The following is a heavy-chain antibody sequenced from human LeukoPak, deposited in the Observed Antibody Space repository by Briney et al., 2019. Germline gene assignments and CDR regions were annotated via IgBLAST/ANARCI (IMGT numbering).Heavy chain of an antibody. Sequence: SVKVSCKASGYTFTGYYMHWVRRAPGQGLEWMGWINPNSGDRNYAQKFQGRVTMTRDTSISTAYMELSGLRSDDTAVYYCARDLTVQAAAAIVYYFDYWGQGTLVTVSS. D-gene: IGHD6-25*01. CDR3: ARDLTVQAAAAIVYYFDY. J-gene: IGHJ4*02. CDR2: INPNSGDR. CDR1: GYTFTGYY. V-gene: IGHV1-2*02.